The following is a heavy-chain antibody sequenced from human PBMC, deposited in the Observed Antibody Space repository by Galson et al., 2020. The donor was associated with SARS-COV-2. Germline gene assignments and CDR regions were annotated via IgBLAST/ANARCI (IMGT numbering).Heavy chain of an antibody. CDR3: TTDDLKN. V-gene: IGHV3-15*01. CDR1: GFDFTNAC. J-gene: IGHJ4*02. CDR2: IKSRAHGETT. Sequence: AGSLRLSCAASGFDFTNACMAWVRQAPGKGLEWVGRIKSRAHGETTDYAAAVKDRVTISRDDSRTTVHLQMNSLKIEDTAAYYRTTDDLKNWGQGSMVTVSS.